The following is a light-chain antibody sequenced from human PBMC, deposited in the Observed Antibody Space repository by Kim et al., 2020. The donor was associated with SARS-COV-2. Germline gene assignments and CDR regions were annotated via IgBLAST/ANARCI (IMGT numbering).Light chain of an antibody. CDR2: LNT. CDR1: NSNIGAHYD. CDR3: QSYDSGLSAYV. J-gene: IGLJ1*01. Sequence: QSVLTQPPSLSGAPGQTVIISCTGNNSNIGAHYDVHWYQQLPGAAPQLLIFLNTNRPSGVPDRFAASKSGTSASLAISGLLPEDEADYYCQSYDSGLSAYVFGTGTKVTVL. V-gene: IGLV1-40*01.